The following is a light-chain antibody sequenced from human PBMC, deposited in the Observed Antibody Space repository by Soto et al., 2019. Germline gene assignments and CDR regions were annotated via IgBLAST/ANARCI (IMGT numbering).Light chain of an antibody. Sequence: ALTQPAAVSGSPGQSITISCTGTTNDVGGYNYVSWYQQHPGKAPKLLIFEVSSRPSGVSKRFSVSKSGNTASLTISALQAEDEADYFCNSYTSSTSRPYVFGTGTKVTVL. V-gene: IGLV2-14*01. CDR3: NSYTSSTSRPYV. CDR1: TNDVGGYNY. J-gene: IGLJ1*01. CDR2: EVS.